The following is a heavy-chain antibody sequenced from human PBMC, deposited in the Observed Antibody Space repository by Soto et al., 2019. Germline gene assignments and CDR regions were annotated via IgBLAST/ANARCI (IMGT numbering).Heavy chain of an antibody. Sequence: QVQLVESGGGVVQPGRSLRLSCAASGFTFSSYAMHWVRQAPGKGLEWVAVISYDGSNKYYADSVKGRFTISRDNSKNSLYQQMNSLRLEDTAVYYCARPLWRDDYDWGYFDLWGRGTLVTVSS. J-gene: IGHJ2*01. CDR2: ISYDGSNK. CDR3: ARPLWRDDYDWGYFDL. V-gene: IGHV3-30-3*01. CDR1: GFTFSSYA. D-gene: IGHD3-16*01.